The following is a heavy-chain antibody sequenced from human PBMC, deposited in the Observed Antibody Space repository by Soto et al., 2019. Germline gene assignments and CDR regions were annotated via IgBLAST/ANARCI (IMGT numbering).Heavy chain of an antibody. CDR3: AHSSYYDFWSGHYGGPLNWFDP. J-gene: IGHJ5*01. Sequence: SGPTLVNPTQTLTLTCTFSGFSLSTSGVGVGWIRQPPGKALEWLALIYWDDDKRYSPSLKSRLTITKDTSKNQVVLTMTNMDPVDTATYYCAHSSYYDFWSGHYGGPLNWFDPWGQGTLVTVSS. V-gene: IGHV2-5*02. CDR2: IYWDDDK. D-gene: IGHD3-3*01. CDR1: GFSLSTSGVG.